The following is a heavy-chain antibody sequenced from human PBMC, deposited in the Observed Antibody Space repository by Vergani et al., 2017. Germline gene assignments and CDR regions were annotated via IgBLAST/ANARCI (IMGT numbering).Heavy chain of an antibody. CDR1: GFIFSHYW. CDR3: ARINYYGSFGYSLNRWHNWFDP. V-gene: IGHV3-7*01. CDR2: INQDGSEK. D-gene: IGHD3-22*01. Sequence: EVQLVESGGGLVQPGGSLRLSCAASGFIFSHYWMSWVRQAPGKGLEWVANINQDGSEKDYVDSVKGRFTISRDNAKNSLYMQMNSLSAEDTALYYCARINYYGSFGYSLNRWHNWFDPWGQGTLITFSS. J-gene: IGHJ5*02.